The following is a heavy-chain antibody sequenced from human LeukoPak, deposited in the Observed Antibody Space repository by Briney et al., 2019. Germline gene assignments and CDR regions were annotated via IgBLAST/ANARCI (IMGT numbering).Heavy chain of an antibody. D-gene: IGHD4-17*01. Sequence: TGGSLRLSCAASGFTFSSYWMHWVRQAPGKGLEWVSAISDSGGSTYYADSVKGRFTISRDNSKNTLYLQMNSLRAEDTAVYYCAKRTTATTSPLGYWGQGTLVIVSS. J-gene: IGHJ4*02. V-gene: IGHV3-23*01. CDR3: AKRTTATTSPLGY. CDR2: ISDSGGST. CDR1: GFTFSSYW.